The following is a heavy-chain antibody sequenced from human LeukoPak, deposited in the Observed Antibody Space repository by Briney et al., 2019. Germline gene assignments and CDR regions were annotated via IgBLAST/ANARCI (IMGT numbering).Heavy chain of an antibody. J-gene: IGHJ3*02. CDR1: GFPLYYFS. D-gene: IGHD3-10*01. Sequence: GGAPELSLAASGFPLYYFSMHWGRPAPGEGPGWGSGISWNSGSTYYADSVKGRFTISRDNSKNTLYLQMNSLRAEDTAVYYCAKLFNMVRGVGDAFDIWGQGTMVTVSS. V-gene: IGHV3-23*01. CDR2: ISWNSGST. CDR3: AKLFNMVRGVGDAFDI.